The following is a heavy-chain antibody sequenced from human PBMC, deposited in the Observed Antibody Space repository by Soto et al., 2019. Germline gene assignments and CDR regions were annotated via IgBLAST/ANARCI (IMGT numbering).Heavy chain of an antibody. J-gene: IGHJ3*02. Sequence: ASVKVSCKASGYTFTSYAMHWVRQAPGQRLEWMGWINAGNGNTKYSQKFQGRVTITRDTSASTAYMELSSLRSEDTAVYYCARSYVLLYFDGSPTTTFYIRAQDTMLPVSS. D-gene: IGHD3-9*01. CDR1: GYTFTSYA. CDR2: INAGNGNT. CDR3: ARSYVLLYFDGSPTTTFYI. V-gene: IGHV1-3*01.